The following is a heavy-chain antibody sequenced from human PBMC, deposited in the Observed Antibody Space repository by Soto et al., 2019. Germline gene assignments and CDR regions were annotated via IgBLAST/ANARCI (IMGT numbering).Heavy chain of an antibody. CDR1: GGSSTSSSHF. D-gene: IGHD3-10*01. J-gene: IGHJ5*02. CDR3: AGQTFTIAAGSYGRSNWFGP. CDR2: IYFTGNT. V-gene: IGHV4-39*01. Sequence: KSSESIPRPWTASGGSSTSSSHFWGWVRQPPGKGLARIGSIYFTGNTYYTPSLKSRLTMSIDTSKNEFSLRLNSVTAADTAVYYCAGQTFTIAAGSYGRSNWFGPWGPGTLVTVSS.